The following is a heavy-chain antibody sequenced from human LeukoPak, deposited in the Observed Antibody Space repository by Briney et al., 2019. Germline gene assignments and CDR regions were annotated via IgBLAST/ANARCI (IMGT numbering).Heavy chain of an antibody. CDR2: ISYDGSNK. D-gene: IGHD2-2*01. Sequence: GGSLRLSCAASGFTFSSYAMHWVRQAPGKGLEWVAVISYDGSNKYYADSVKGRFTISRDNSKNTLYLQMNSLRAEDTAVYYCARAALYCSSTSCYLFDYWGQGTLVTVSS. V-gene: IGHV3-30-3*01. J-gene: IGHJ4*02. CDR3: ARAALYCSSTSCYLFDY. CDR1: GFTFSSYA.